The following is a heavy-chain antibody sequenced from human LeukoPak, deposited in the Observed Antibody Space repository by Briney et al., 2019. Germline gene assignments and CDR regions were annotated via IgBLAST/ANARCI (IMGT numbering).Heavy chain of an antibody. CDR1: GVGFSKFL. CDR2: INEGGSEA. D-gene: IGHD4-17*01. CDR3: ASGAH. J-gene: IGHJ4*02. Sequence: GGSLRLSCVASGVGFSKFLMNWVRQPPGKGLEWLAKINEGGSEAHYVDSVKGRFTISRDNANNSLFLQMSSLRVEDTAVYYCASGAHWGLGTLVIVPS. V-gene: IGHV3-7*03.